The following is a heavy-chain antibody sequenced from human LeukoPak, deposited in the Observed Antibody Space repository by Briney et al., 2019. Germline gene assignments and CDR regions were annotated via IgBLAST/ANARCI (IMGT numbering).Heavy chain of an antibody. D-gene: IGHD4-11*01. CDR3: ARLSNYGMDV. CDR1: GYSFTSYW. Sequence: GDSLKISCKGSGYSFTSYWIVWVRQMPGKGLEWMGIIYPGDSDITYSPSFQGQVTISADKSISTAYLQWSSLKASDTAMYYCARLSNYGMDVWGQGTLVTVSS. V-gene: IGHV5-51*01. J-gene: IGHJ6*02. CDR2: IYPGDSDI.